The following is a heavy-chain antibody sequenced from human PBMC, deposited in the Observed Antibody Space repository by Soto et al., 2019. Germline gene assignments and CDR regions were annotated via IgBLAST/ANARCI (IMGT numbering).Heavy chain of an antibody. CDR2: VYSGGSP. V-gene: IGHV4-4*07. CDR3: ASDYNKLFDP. J-gene: IGHJ5*02. D-gene: IGHD1-1*01. Sequence: PSEPMSLTLTVSGGSIGNYYWSCIRQSAGKGLEWIGRVYSGGSPTYNPSLKSRITMSVDTSKNQFSLKLNSVTAADTARYYCASDYNKLFDPWGKGTRVTVA. CDR1: GGSIGNYY.